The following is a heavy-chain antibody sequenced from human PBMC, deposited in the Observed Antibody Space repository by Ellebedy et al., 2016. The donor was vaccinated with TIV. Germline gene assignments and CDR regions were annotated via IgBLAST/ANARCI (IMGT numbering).Heavy chain of an antibody. Sequence: GESLKISCAASGFTFSNYWMHWVRQAPGKGLVWVSRLSFDGSITNYADSVRGRFTVSRDNSKNTLYLQMSSLTVEDSAKYYCARDRETVEHRNNYYGMDVWGQGTTVTVFS. V-gene: IGHV3-74*01. CDR3: ARDRETVEHRNNYYGMDV. CDR1: GFTFSNYW. J-gene: IGHJ6*02. D-gene: IGHD7-27*01. CDR2: LSFDGSIT.